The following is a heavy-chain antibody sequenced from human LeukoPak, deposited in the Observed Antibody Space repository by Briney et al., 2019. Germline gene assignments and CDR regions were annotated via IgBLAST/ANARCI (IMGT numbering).Heavy chain of an antibody. CDR2: IYPGDSDT. V-gene: IGHV5-51*01. CDR3: ARVEQDSSSWYVY. J-gene: IGHJ4*02. Sequence: GESLKISXKGSGYSFTNYWIGWVRQMPGKGLEWMGIIYPGDSDTRYSPSFQGQVTISADKSIGTAYLQWSSLKASDTAMYYCARVEQDSSSWYVYWGQGTLVTVSS. CDR1: GYSFTNYW. D-gene: IGHD6-13*01.